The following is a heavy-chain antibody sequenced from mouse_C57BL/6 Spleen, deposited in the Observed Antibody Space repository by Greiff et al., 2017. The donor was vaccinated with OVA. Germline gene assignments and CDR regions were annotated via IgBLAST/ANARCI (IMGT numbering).Heavy chain of an antibody. V-gene: IGHV1-69*01. J-gene: IGHJ2*01. CDR1: GYTFTSYW. D-gene: IGHD1-1*01. CDR3: ARPYYYGSSYQYYFDY. Sequence: QVQLQQPGAELVMPGASVKLSCKASGYTFTSYWMHWVKQRPGQGLEWIGEIDPSDSYTNYNQKFKGKSPLTVDKSSSTAYMQLSSLTSDDSAVYYCARPYYYGSSYQYYFDYWGQGTTLTVSS. CDR2: IDPSDSYT.